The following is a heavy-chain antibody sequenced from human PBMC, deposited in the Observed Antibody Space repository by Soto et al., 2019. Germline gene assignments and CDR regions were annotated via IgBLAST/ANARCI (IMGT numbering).Heavy chain of an antibody. CDR1: GYTFTSYY. D-gene: IGHD1-1*01. CDR3: AREWGPSTKPRGSDY. CDR2: INPSGGST. J-gene: IGHJ4*02. Sequence: ASVKVSCKASGYTFTSYYMHWVRQAPGQGLEWMGIINPSGGSTSYAQKFQGRVTMTRDTSTSTVYMELSSLRSEDTAVYYCAREWGPSTKPRGSDYWDQGTLVTVSS. V-gene: IGHV1-46*03.